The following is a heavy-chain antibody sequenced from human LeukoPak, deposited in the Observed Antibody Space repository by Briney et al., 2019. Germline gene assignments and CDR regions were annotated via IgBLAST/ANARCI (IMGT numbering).Heavy chain of an antibody. D-gene: IGHD2-15*01. Sequence: SVKVSCKAFGGTFSSYTISWVRQAPGQGLEWMGRIIPILGIANYAQKFQGRVTITADKSTSTAYMELSSLRSEDTAVYYCARDGYCSGGSCLTSPYYYYMDVWGKGTTVTVSS. CDR2: IIPILGIA. CDR3: ARDGYCSGGSCLTSPYYYYMDV. V-gene: IGHV1-69*04. J-gene: IGHJ6*03. CDR1: GGTFSSYT.